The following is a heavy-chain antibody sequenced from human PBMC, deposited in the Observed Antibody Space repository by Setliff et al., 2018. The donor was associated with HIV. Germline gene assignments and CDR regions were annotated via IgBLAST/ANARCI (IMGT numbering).Heavy chain of an antibody. D-gene: IGHD3-10*01. CDR1: GYTFTSYG. J-gene: IGHJ1*01. CDR3: ARVVVRGVTFIAEYFQH. Sequence: GASVKVSCKASGYTFTSYGISWVRQAPGQGLEWMGWISAYNGNTNYAQKLQGRVTMTTDTSTSTAYMELRSLRSDDTAVYYCARVVVRGVTFIAEYFQHRGQGTLVTVSS. CDR2: ISAYNGNT. V-gene: IGHV1-18*01.